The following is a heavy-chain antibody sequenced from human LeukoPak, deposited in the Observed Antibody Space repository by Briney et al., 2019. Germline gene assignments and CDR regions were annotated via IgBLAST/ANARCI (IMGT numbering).Heavy chain of an antibody. D-gene: IGHD3-9*01. CDR2: ISGSGGST. CDR1: GFTFSSYA. J-gene: IGHJ4*02. V-gene: IGHV3-23*01. CDR3: ARLYYDILTDSKGIFDY. Sequence: GSLRLSCAASGFTFSSYAMSWVRQAPGKGLEWVSAISGSGGSTYYADSVKGRFTISRDNSKNTLYLQMNSLRAEDTAVYYCARLYYDILTDSKGIFDYWGQGTLVTVSS.